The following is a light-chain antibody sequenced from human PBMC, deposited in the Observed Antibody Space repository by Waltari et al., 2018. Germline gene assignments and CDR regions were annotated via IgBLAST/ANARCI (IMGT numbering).Light chain of an antibody. J-gene: IGLJ3*02. Sequence: QTVVTQEPSLSVSPGGTVTLTCTLSSGSLSTTSYATWYQQTPGQAPRTLVYKGNTRSSGGPDRFSGSILWNKAALTITGAQADDECDYYCSLYMGSGIWVFGGGTKLTVL. CDR1: SGSLSTTSY. V-gene: IGLV8-61*01. CDR3: SLYMGSGIWV. CDR2: KGN.